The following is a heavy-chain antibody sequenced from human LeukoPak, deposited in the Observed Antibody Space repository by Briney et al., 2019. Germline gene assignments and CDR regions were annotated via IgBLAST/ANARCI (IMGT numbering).Heavy chain of an antibody. CDR1: GFSLSTSGMC. Sequence: SESGPALVKPTQTLTLTCTFSGFSLSTSGMCVSWIRQPPGKALEWLARIDWDDDKYYSTSLKTRLTISKDTSKNQVVLTMTNMDPVDTATYYCARMGSYYDSSGYRFPTDAFDIWGQGTMVTVSS. D-gene: IGHD3-22*01. V-gene: IGHV2-70*11. CDR2: IDWDDDK. CDR3: ARMGSYYDSSGYRFPTDAFDI. J-gene: IGHJ3*02.